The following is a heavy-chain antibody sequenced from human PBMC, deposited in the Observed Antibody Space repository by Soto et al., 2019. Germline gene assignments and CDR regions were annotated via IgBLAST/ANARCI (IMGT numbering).Heavy chain of an antibody. V-gene: IGHV4-34*01. CDR1: GGSFSGYY. J-gene: IGHJ5*02. Sequence: PSETLSLTCAVYGGSFSGYYWSWIRQPPGKGLEWIGEINHSGSTNYNPSLKSRVTISVDTSKNQFSLKLSSVTAADTAVYYCARSPSAKQQLRWWWFDPWGQGTLVTVSS. D-gene: IGHD6-13*01. CDR2: INHSGST. CDR3: ARSPSAKQQLRWWWFDP.